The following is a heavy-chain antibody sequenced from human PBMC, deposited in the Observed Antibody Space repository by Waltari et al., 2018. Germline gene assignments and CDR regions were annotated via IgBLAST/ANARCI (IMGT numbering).Heavy chain of an antibody. V-gene: IGHV3-23*01. CDR1: GFPFSSYA. CDR3: AKGMEYDSSGYGY. J-gene: IGHJ4*02. CDR2: ISGSGGST. D-gene: IGHD3-22*01. Sequence: EVQLLESGGGLVQPGGSLRLSCAASGFPFSSYAMSWVRPAPGKGLEWVSAISGSGGSTYYADSVKGRFTISRDNSKNTLYLQMNSLRAEDTAVYYCAKGMEYDSSGYGYWGQGTLVTVSS.